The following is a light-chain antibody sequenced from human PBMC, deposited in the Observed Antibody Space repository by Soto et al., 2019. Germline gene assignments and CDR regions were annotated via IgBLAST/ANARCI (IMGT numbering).Light chain of an antibody. J-gene: IGKJ1*01. CDR1: QGISSY. V-gene: IGKV1-9*01. CDR3: QQLNTYPPT. CDR2: AAS. Sequence: IQLTQSPFSLSASVVARVTVTFRASQGISSYLAWYQQKAGKAPKLLIYAASTLRSGVPSRFSGSGSATDFTLTISSLQPDDFATYYCQQLNTYPPTFGQGTKVDIK.